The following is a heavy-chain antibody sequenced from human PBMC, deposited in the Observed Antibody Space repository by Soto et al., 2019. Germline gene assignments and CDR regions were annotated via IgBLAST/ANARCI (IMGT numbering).Heavy chain of an antibody. CDR2: ISYDGSNK. CDR3: ARVQRWLQLDHGMDV. Sequence: GGSLRLSCVASGFTFNNYGMHWVRQAPGKGLEWVAVISYDGSNKYYADSVKGRFTISRDNSKNTLYLQMNSLRAEDTAVYYCARVQRWLQLDHGMDVWGQGTTVTVSS. CDR1: GFTFNNYG. J-gene: IGHJ6*02. V-gene: IGHV3-30*03. D-gene: IGHD5-12*01.